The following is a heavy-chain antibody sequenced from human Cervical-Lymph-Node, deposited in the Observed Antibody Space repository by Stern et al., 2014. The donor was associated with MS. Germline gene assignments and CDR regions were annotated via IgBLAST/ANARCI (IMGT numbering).Heavy chain of an antibody. Sequence: EVQLVESGAEVKKPGESLKIACKGSGYSFSSYWIAWVRQMPGKGLEWMGMLFPSDSETRYSPSFEGQVPISADKSTSTAYLHWSSLKASDTARYYCGREVALTAGVLGFWGQGTQVIVS. D-gene: IGHD2-8*01. CDR3: GREVALTAGVLGF. V-gene: IGHV5-51*01. CDR1: GYSFSSYW. J-gene: IGHJ4*02. CDR2: LFPSDSET.